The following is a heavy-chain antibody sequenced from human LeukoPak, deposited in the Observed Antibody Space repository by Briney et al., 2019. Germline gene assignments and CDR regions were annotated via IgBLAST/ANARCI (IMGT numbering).Heavy chain of an antibody. CDR3: ALIPGCSWAFDF. Sequence: GASVKVSRKASEYTFSVYHIHWVRLAPGQGLEWMAWINPNSGDTNYAQKFQGRVTMTRDTSISTVYMEVNSLKFDDTAVYYCALIPGCSWAFDFWGQGTLVTVSS. CDR2: INPNSGDT. V-gene: IGHV1-2*02. J-gene: IGHJ4*02. CDR1: EYTFSVYH. D-gene: IGHD6-13*01.